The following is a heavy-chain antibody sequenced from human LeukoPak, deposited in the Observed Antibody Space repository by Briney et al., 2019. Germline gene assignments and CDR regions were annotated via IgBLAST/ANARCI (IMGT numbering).Heavy chain of an antibody. CDR2: IHYTGTT. Sequence: PSDPLPLTCTVSGGHVSNYYWRWIRQPPPKGLEWIGYIHYTGTTKYNSSLKSRVTISLDSFKNQFSLKVSSVTATDTAVYYWARHGYTYGPFYFNFWGQGTLVTVSS. V-gene: IGHV4-59*08. J-gene: IGHJ4*02. CDR3: ARHGYTYGPFYFNF. CDR1: GGHVSNYY. D-gene: IGHD5-18*01.